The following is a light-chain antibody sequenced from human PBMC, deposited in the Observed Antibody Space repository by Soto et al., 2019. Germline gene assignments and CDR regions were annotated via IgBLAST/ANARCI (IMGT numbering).Light chain of an antibody. Sequence: QSALTQPASVSGSPGQSITISCTGTSSDVGGSNYVSWYQHHPGKAPKLMIYDVSNRPSGVSNRFSGSKSGNTASLTISGLQPEDEADYYCCSYTTSNTRQIVFGTGTKVTVL. CDR1: SSDVGGSNY. CDR2: DVS. V-gene: IGLV2-14*03. CDR3: CSYTTSNTRQIV. J-gene: IGLJ1*01.